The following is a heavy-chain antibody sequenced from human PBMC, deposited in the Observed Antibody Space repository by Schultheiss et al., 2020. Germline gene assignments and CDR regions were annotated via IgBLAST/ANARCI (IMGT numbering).Heavy chain of an antibody. J-gene: IGHJ4*02. Sequence: VESLKISCKGSGYSFASYWIGWVRQMPGKGLEWMGIIYPGDSDVRFSPSFRGQVTISADRSISTVYLQWSSLKASDTAMYYCARAGDGDGYNYGYWGQGTLVTVYS. D-gene: IGHD5-24*01. CDR3: ARAGDGDGYNYGY. CDR1: GYSFASYW. V-gene: IGHV5-51*01. CDR2: IYPGDSDV.